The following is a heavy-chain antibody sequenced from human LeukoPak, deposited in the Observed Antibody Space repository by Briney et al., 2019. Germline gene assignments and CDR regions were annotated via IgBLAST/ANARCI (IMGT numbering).Heavy chain of an antibody. J-gene: IGHJ6*02. D-gene: IGHD4-17*01. V-gene: IGHV4-59*01. CDR1: GGSISSYY. CDR3: ARASGFYGVGYYGTDV. Sequence: SETLSLTCTVPGGSISSYYWSWIRQPPGKGLEWIGYIYYSGSTNYNPSLKSRVAISVDTSKNQFSLKLSSVTAADTAVYYCARASGFYGVGYYGTDVWGQGTTVTVSS. CDR2: IYYSGST.